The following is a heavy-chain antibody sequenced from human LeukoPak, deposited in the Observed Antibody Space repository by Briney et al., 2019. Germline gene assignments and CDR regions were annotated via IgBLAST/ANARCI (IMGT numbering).Heavy chain of an antibody. CDR2: IYYSGST. Sequence: SETLSLTCTVSGGSISSSSYYWGWIRQPPGKGLEWIGSIYYSGSTYYNPSLKSRVTISVDTSKNQFSLKLSSVTAADTAVYYCARVVSGGSGYYRRGMVGPPSIFDYWGQGTLVTVSS. J-gene: IGHJ4*02. V-gene: IGHV4-39*07. CDR1: GGSISSSSYY. D-gene: IGHD3-3*01. CDR3: ARVVSGGSGYYRRGMVGPPSIFDY.